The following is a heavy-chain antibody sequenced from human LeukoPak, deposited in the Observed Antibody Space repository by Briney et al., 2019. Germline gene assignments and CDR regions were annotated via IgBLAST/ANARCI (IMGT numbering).Heavy chain of an antibody. CDR2: INHRGST. V-gene: IGHV4-34*01. D-gene: IGHD5-12*01. J-gene: IGHJ4*02. CDR1: GGSFRGYY. Sequence: PSETLSLTCAVYGGSFRGYYWSWIRQPPGKGLEGIGEINHRGSTNYNPSLKSPVTISVDTSKNHCSLKLSSVTAADTAVYYCARDDVDIVATISGVFDYWGQGILVTVSS. CDR3: ARDDVDIVATISGVFDY.